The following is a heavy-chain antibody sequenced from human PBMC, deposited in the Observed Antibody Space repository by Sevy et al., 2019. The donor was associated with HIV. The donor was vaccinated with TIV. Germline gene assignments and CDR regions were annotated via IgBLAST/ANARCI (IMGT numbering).Heavy chain of an antibody. J-gene: IGHJ2*01. CDR1: GGSISGTF. Sequence: SETLSLTYTVSGGSISGTFWTWIRQPAGKGLEWIGTFYNSGNSDYNPSLKSRVTMSVDTSKKQFSLTLSSVTAADTAVYYCARPSYTGSSFWYFDLWGRGTLVTVSS. D-gene: IGHD1-26*01. CDR3: ARPSYTGSSFWYFDL. V-gene: IGHV4-4*07. CDR2: FYNSGNS.